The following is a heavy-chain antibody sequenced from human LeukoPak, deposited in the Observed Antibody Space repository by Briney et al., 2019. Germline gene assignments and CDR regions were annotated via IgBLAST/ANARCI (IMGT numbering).Heavy chain of an antibody. D-gene: IGHD1-26*01. J-gene: IGHJ4*02. CDR2: ISSNGGST. CDR1: GFTFSSYA. Sequence: PGGSLRLSCAASGFTFSSYAMHWVRQAPGKGLEYVSAISSNGGSTYYANSVKGRFTISRDNSKNTLYLQMGSLRAEDMAVYYCARGSGSYIINFDYWGQGTLVTVSS. CDR3: ARGSGSYIINFDY. V-gene: IGHV3-64*01.